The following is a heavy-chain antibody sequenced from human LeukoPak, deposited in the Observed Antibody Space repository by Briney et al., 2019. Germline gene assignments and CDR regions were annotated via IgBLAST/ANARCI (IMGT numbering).Heavy chain of an antibody. CDR3: ARLPEPGVVISHLFDY. D-gene: IGHD3-3*01. V-gene: IGHV5-51*01. J-gene: IGHJ4*02. CDR1: GYSFTSYW. CDR2: IYPGDSDT. Sequence: GESLKISCKGSGYSFTSYWIGWVRQMPGKGLEWMGIIYPGDSDTRYSPSFQGQVTISADKSISTAYLQWSSLKASDTAMYYCARLPEPGVVISHLFDYWGQGTLVTVSS.